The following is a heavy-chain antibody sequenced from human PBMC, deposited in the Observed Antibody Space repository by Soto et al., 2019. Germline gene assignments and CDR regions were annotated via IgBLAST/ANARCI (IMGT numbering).Heavy chain of an antibody. CDR3: ARTGPYSSGNL. CDR1: GTSVSGANW. V-gene: IGHV4-4*02. Sequence: QVQLQESGPGLVDPLGTLSLTCAVSGTSVSGANWWGWVRQPPGKGLEWIGEIHSSGNTDYNPSLKSLVTISRDMSKNEFSLSLTSVTAADTAVYYCARTGPYSSGNLWGQGTLVTVSS. J-gene: IGHJ5*02. CDR2: IHSSGNT. D-gene: IGHD3-22*01.